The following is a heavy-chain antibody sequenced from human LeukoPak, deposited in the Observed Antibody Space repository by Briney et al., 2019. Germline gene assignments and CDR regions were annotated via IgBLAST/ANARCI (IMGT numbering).Heavy chain of an antibody. CDR3: ARGGSSGALDY. D-gene: IGHD6-25*01. J-gene: IGHJ4*02. V-gene: IGHV1-8*01. CDR2: MNPNSGST. CDR1: GYTFTSHD. Sequence: GASVKVSCKASGYTFTSHDINWVRQATGQGLEWMGWMNPNSGSTGYAQKFQGRVAMTRNTSISTAYLELSSLRSEDTAVFYCARGGSSGALDYWGQGTLVTVSS.